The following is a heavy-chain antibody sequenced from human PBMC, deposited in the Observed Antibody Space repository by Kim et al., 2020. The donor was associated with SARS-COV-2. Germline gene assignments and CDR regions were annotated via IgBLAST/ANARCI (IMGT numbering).Heavy chain of an antibody. CDR2: ISGNGGTK. J-gene: IGHJ4*02. CDR1: GFTFNSYA. CDR3: AKDRILTGYFFFDS. V-gene: IGHV3-23*01. D-gene: IGHD3-9*01. Sequence: GSLRLSCTASGFTFNSYAMTWVRQAPGKGLEWVSTISGNGGTKHYADSVKGRFTVSRDNSKNTLSLQMNSLRAEDTAVYHCAKDRILTGYFFFDSWGQGSLVIVSS.